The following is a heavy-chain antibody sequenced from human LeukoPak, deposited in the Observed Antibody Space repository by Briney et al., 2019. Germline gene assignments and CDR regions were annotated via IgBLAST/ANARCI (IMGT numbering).Heavy chain of an antibody. Sequence: GGSLRLSCAASGFTFSSYGMSWVRQAPGKGLEWVSAISGSGGSTYYADSVKGRFTISRDNSKNTLYLQMNSLRAEDTAVYYCARSPPDYYDSSGYYSYWGQGTLVTVSS. D-gene: IGHD3-22*01. CDR2: ISGSGGST. J-gene: IGHJ4*02. V-gene: IGHV3-23*01. CDR3: ARSPPDYYDSSGYYSY. CDR1: GFTFSSYG.